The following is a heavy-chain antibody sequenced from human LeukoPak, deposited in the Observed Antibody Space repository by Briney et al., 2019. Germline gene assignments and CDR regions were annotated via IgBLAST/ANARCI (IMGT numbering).Heavy chain of an antibody. Sequence: GGSLRPSCAASGFTISDYWMTWVRQAPGKGLEWVANIKQDGVEKSYVDSVKGRFTISRDNAKNSVALQLDGLRADDTAVYFCTRERRGSYYAFESWGQGTLVTVSS. J-gene: IGHJ4*02. D-gene: IGHD3-16*01. CDR3: TRERRGSYYAFES. CDR2: IKQDGVEK. CDR1: GFTISDYW. V-gene: IGHV3-7*03.